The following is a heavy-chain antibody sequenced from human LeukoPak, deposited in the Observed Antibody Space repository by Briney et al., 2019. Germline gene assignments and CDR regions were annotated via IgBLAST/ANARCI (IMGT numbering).Heavy chain of an antibody. CDR3: ARVSIAVAGDY. CDR2: IYYSGST. D-gene: IGHD6-19*01. V-gene: IGHV4-39*01. J-gene: IGHJ4*02. CDR1: GGSISSSSSY. Sequence: SETLSLTCTVSGGSISSSSSYWGWIRQPPGKGLEWIGSIYYSGSTYYNPSLKSRVTISVDTSKNQFSLKLSSVTAADTAVYYCARVSIAVAGDYWGQGTLVTVSS.